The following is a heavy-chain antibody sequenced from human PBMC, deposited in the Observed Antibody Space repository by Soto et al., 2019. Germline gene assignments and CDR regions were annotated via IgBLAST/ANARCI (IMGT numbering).Heavy chain of an antibody. CDR1: GGTIRSSNYY. CDR3: SRRAPEGFDP. Sequence: PSATLSLTCTVSGGTIRSSNYYWAWIRQPPGKGLEWIGSIDYSGSTSYNPSRKSRVTISVDTSKNHFSLKLGSVTAADTALYYCSRRAPEGFDPWGQGTLVTVS. J-gene: IGHJ5*02. V-gene: IGHV4-39*02. CDR2: IDYSGST.